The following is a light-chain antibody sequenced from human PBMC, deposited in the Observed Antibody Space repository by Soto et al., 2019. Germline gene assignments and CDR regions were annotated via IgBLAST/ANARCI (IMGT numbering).Light chain of an antibody. V-gene: IGLV2-14*01. Sequence: QSALTQPASVSGSPGQSITISCTGTSSYVGGYNYVSWYQQHPGKAPNIMIYEVSNRPSGVSNRFSGSKSGNTVSLTISVLQAEDAAEYYCSAYTSISTLVVFGGGTMLTVL. CDR1: SSYVGGYNY. CDR2: EVS. J-gene: IGLJ2*01. CDR3: SAYTSISTLVV.